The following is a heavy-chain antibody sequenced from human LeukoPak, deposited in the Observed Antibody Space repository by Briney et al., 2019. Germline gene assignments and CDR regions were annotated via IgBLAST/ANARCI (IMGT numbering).Heavy chain of an antibody. V-gene: IGHV4-59*06. CDR1: GGSISSYY. D-gene: IGHD4-17*01. CDR3: ARDNRVTTRSRQVGYFDY. CDR2: IYYSGST. Sequence: SETLSLTCTVSGGSISSYYWSWIRQHPGKGLEWIGYIYYSGSTYYNPSLKSRVTISVDTSKNQFSLKLSSVTAADTAVYYCARDNRVTTRSRQVGYFDYWGQGTLVTVSS. J-gene: IGHJ4*02.